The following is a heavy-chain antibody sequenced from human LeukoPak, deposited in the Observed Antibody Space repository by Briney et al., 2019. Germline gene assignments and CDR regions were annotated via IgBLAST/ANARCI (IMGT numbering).Heavy chain of an antibody. J-gene: IGHJ3*02. Sequence: GGSLRLSCAASGFTFSSFEMNWVCQAPGKGLEWVSYISSSGSTIYYADSVKGRFTISRDNAKNSLYLQMNSLRAEDTAVYYCARESGYYYEDAFDIWGQGTMVTVSS. D-gene: IGHD3-22*01. CDR3: ARESGYYYEDAFDI. V-gene: IGHV3-48*03. CDR2: ISSSGSTI. CDR1: GFTFSSFE.